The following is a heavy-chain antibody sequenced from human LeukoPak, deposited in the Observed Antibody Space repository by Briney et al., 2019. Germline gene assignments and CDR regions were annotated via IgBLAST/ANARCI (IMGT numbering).Heavy chain of an antibody. D-gene: IGHD2-2*01. CDR3: ARAGDIVVVPAGKRNYYYMDV. CDR2: INPNSGGT. J-gene: IGHJ6*03. Sequence: GASVKVSCKASGYTFTGYYMHWVRQAPGQGLEWMGWINPNSGGTNYAQKFQGRVTMTRDTSISTAYMELSRLRSDDTAVYYCARAGDIVVVPAGKRNYYYMDVWGKGTTVTVSS. CDR1: GYTFTGYY. V-gene: IGHV1-2*02.